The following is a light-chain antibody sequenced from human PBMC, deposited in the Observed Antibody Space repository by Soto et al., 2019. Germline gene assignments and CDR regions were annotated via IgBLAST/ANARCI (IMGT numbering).Light chain of an antibody. J-gene: IGKJ1*01. CDR3: LQDFNFPQT. V-gene: IGKV1-6*01. CDR2: AAS. CDR1: QDIRDD. Sequence: AIRVAQSPSSLSASVGDRVTITCRASQDIRDDLGCYQLKPGKAPKLLIYAASTLQSGVPSRFSGSGSGTEFTLTISSLQPEDFGTYYCLQDFNFPQTFGQGTKVEIK.